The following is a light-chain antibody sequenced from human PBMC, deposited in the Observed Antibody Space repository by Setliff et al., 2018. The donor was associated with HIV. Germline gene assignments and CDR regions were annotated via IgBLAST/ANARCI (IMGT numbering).Light chain of an antibody. CDR2: GNK. V-gene: IGLV1-40*01. CDR3: QSYDTSLNSDV. J-gene: IGLJ1*01. CDR1: SSNMGPGST. Sequence: QSALAQPPSVSGAPGRRVTVSCTGSSSNMGPGSTVNWYRLLPGTAPKLLIFGNKKRPSGVPDRFSGAKSGTSASLAISGLQAEDEADYYCQSYDTSLNSDVFGSGTKGTVL.